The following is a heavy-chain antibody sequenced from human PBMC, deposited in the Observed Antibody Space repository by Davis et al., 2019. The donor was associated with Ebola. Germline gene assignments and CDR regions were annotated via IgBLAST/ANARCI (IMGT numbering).Heavy chain of an antibody. J-gene: IGHJ6*02. CDR2: IDPSDSYT. V-gene: IGHV5-10-1*01. CDR1: GYSFTSYW. D-gene: IGHD2-2*01. CDR3: AIGGSTSRNYYGMDV. Sequence: GGSLRLSCKGSGYSFTSYWIGWVSQMPGKGLEWMGRIDPSDSYTNYSPSFQGHVTISADKSISTAYLQWSSLKASDTAMYYCAIGGSTSRNYYGMDVWGQGTTVTVSS.